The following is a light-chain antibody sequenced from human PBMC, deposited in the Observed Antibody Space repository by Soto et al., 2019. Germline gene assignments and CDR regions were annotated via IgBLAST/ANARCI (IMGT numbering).Light chain of an antibody. Sequence: QSVLTQPPSASGTPGQRVTISCSGSNSNIGSNTVAWYQQLPGTAPKLLMYDNYQRPSGVPDRFSGSKSDTSHSLAISGLHSEDDADYYCAAWDDSLNAWVFGGGTKVTVL. CDR1: NSNIGSNT. J-gene: IGLJ3*02. CDR2: DNY. V-gene: IGLV1-44*01. CDR3: AAWDDSLNAWV.